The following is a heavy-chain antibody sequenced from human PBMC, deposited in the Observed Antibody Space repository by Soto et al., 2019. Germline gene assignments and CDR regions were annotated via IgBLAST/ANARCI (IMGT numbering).Heavy chain of an antibody. Sequence: GGSLRLSCTASGFTFGDYAMSWVRQAPGKGLEWVGFIRSKAYGGTTEYAASVKGRFTISRDDSKSIAYLQMNSLKTEDTAVYYCTSVFLDIVVVVAATWDIWGQGTMVTVSS. CDR2: IRSKAYGGTT. J-gene: IGHJ3*02. CDR1: GFTFGDYA. V-gene: IGHV3-49*04. D-gene: IGHD2-15*01. CDR3: TSVFLDIVVVVAATWDI.